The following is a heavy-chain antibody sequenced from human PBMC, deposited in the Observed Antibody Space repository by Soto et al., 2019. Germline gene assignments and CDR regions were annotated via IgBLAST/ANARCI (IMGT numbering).Heavy chain of an antibody. CDR3: AKDIIDRHSVARRAFDF. J-gene: IGHJ3*01. V-gene: IGHV3-9*01. Sequence: SGGSLRLSCEASGFTFDEYAMHRVRQRPGKGPEWVSGINWNSGSIAYEDSVKGRFTISRDNAKNSLYLQMNSLRPEDTALYYCAKDIIDRHSVARRAFDFWGQGTMDTVSS. CDR1: GFTFDEYA. CDR2: INWNSGSI.